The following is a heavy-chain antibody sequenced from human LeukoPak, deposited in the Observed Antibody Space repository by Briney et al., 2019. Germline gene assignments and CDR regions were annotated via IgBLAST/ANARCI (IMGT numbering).Heavy chain of an antibody. D-gene: IGHD3-22*01. J-gene: IGHJ6*02. CDR2: ISTRSTYI. CDR3: ARFYDSSGYYFTYYYYGMDV. CDR1: GFSFSDYS. Sequence: GGSLRLSCAASGFSFSDYSMNWVRQAPGKGLEWVSSISTRSTYIYYADSVKGRFTISRDNAKNSLYLQMNSLRAEDTAVYYCARFYDSSGYYFTYYYYGMDVWGQGTTVTVSS. V-gene: IGHV3-21*01.